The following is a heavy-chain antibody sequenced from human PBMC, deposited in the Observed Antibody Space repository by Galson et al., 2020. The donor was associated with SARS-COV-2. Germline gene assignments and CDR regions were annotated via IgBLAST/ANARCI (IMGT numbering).Heavy chain of an antibody. Sequence: GGSLRLSCPASGFTFGDYAMSWFRQAPGKGLERVGFIRSKAYGGTTEYAASVKGRFTISRDDSKSIAYLQMNSLKTEDTAVYYCTREYYDYVWGIYRDGDYWGQGTLVTVSS. CDR1: GFTFGDYA. V-gene: IGHV3-49*03. D-gene: IGHD3-16*02. J-gene: IGHJ4*02. CDR3: TREYYDYVWGIYRDGDY. CDR2: IRSKAYGGTT.